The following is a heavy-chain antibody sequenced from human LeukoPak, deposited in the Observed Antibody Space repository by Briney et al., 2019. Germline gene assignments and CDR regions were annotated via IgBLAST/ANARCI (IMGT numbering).Heavy chain of an antibody. CDR3: ASGTVTHTYYLYYFIDV. CDR1: GGSFSGYY. J-gene: IGHJ6*03. D-gene: IGHD4-17*01. Sequence: PSETLSLTCAVYGGSFSGYYWSWIRQPPGKGLEWIGEINHSGSTNYNPSLKSRVTISVDTSKNQFSLKLSSVSAADTAVYYCASGTVTHTYYLYYFIDVWGKGTTVTVSS. CDR2: INHSGST. V-gene: IGHV4-34*01.